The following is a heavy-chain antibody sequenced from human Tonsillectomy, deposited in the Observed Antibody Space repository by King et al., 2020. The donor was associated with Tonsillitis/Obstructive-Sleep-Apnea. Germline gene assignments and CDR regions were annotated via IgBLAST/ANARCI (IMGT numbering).Heavy chain of an antibody. CDR2: FDPEDGET. CDR3: ATGPRRTMVQIYYYYMDV. V-gene: IGHV1-24*01. Sequence: QLVQSGAEVRKPGASVKVSCKVSGYTVTELSIHWVRQAPGKGLEWMGGFDPEDGETVYAQKFQGRVTMTEDTSTDTAYMELSSLRSEDTAVYYCATGPRRTMVQIYYYYMDVWGKGTTVTVSS. D-gene: IGHD3-10*01. J-gene: IGHJ6*03. CDR1: GYTVTELS.